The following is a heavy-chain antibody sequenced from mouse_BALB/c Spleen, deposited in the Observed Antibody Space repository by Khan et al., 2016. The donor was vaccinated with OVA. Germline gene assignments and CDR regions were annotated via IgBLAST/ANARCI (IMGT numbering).Heavy chain of an antibody. J-gene: IGHJ2*01. CDR2: ISYSGNT. CDR1: GYSITSDYV. D-gene: IGHD3-1*01. V-gene: IGHV3-2*02. Sequence: EVQLQESGPGLVKSSQSLSFTCTVTGYSITSDYVRYWIRQPPGNILEWMGYISYSGNTKYNPSFKSRTSITRDTSKNQFFLQLNFVTIEDTAAYSCAEIRGRVVDYWGQGTTLTVSS. CDR3: AEIRGRVVDY.